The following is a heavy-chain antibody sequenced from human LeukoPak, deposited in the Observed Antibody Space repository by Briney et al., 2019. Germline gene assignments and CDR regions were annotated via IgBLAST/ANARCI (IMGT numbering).Heavy chain of an antibody. D-gene: IGHD1-14*01. Sequence: SETLSLTCTVSLDSTTSNFWSWVRQPPGKSLEWIGEIHRSGSPNYNPSLQSRVTISIDRSRNQIVLELSSVAAADTAVYYCAREILGGFNPGAYWGQGTLVTVSS. CDR1: LDSTTSNFW. CDR2: IHRSGSP. J-gene: IGHJ4*02. V-gene: IGHV4-4*02. CDR3: AREILGGFNPGAY.